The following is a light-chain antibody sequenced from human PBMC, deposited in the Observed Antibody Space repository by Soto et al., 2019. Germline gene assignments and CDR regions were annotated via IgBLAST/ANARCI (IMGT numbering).Light chain of an antibody. V-gene: IGLV2-11*01. J-gene: IGLJ1*01. CDR1: SSDVGGHNY. Sequence: QSVLTQPRSVSGSPGQSVTISCTGTSSDVGGHNYVSWYQQHPGKAPQLMIYDVTKRPSGVPDRFSGSKSGSTASLTISGLQAEDEADYYCCSYAGSYTYVFGTGTKV. CDR3: CSYAGSYTYV. CDR2: DVT.